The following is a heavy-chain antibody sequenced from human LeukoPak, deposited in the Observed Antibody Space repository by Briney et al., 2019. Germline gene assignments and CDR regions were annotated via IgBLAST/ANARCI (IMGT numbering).Heavy chain of an antibody. Sequence: SETLSLTCTVSGGSVTSASYHWSWIRQPPGKGLEWIGDIYYSGSTYYNPSLKSRVTISVDTSKNQFSLKLSSVTAADTAVYYCARGQIRGVMYYGSYYFDYWGQGTLVTVSS. V-gene: IGHV4-30-4*01. CDR3: ARGQIRGVMYYGSYYFDY. CDR1: GGSVTSASYH. J-gene: IGHJ4*02. D-gene: IGHD3-10*01. CDR2: IYYSGST.